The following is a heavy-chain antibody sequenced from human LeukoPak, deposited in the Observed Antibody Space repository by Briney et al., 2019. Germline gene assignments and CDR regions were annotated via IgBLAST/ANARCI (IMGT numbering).Heavy chain of an antibody. CDR3: AAATFDY. Sequence: GGSLRLSWAAAGCTFSSYSMNWVRQPPGKGLELVSYISSSSSTIYYADSVKGRFTISRDNAKNSLYLQMNSLRDEDTAVYYCAAATFDYWGQGTLVTVSS. J-gene: IGHJ4*02. CDR2: ISSSSSTI. CDR1: GCTFSSYS. V-gene: IGHV3-48*02. D-gene: IGHD2-15*01.